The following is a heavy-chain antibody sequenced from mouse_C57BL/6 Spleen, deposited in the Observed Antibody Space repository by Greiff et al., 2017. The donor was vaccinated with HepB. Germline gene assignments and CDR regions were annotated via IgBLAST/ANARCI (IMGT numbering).Heavy chain of an antibody. V-gene: IGHV5-9*01. CDR3: ASHSNYYFDY. D-gene: IGHD2-5*01. CDR2: ISGGGGNT. J-gene: IGHJ2*01. Sequence: EVKLVESGGGLVKPGGSLKLSCAASGFTFSSYTMSWVRQTPEKRLEWVATISGGGGNTYYPDSVKGRFTISRDNAKNTLYLQMSSLRSEDTALYYCASHSNYYFDYWGQGTTLTVSS. CDR1: GFTFSSYT.